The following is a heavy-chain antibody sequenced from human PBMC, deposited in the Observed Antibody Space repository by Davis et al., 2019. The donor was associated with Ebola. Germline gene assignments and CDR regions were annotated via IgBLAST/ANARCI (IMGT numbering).Heavy chain of an antibody. Sequence: GGSLRLSCAASGFTFSNAWLNWVRQAPGKGLEWVSDIGGRGNNADYADSVRGRFTISRDNSKNTLDLQMNSLKVEDTAVYYCAKKGACYYDGSGYNCEQDVFDVWGQGKMVSVSS. CDR1: GFTFSNAW. V-gene: IGHV3-23*01. CDR2: IGGRGNNA. CDR3: AKKGACYYDGSGYNCEQDVFDV. D-gene: IGHD3-22*01. J-gene: IGHJ3*01.